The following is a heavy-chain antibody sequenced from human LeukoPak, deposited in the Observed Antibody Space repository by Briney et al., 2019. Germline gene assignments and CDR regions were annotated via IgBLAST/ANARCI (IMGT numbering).Heavy chain of an antibody. J-gene: IGHJ4*02. CDR2: LSFDGTTK. D-gene: IGHD2-8*01. CDR1: GFTFSSFG. CDR3: AKEYCSNSVCHSLDY. Sequence: GGSLRLSCAASGFTFSSFGMHWVRQAPGKGLEWVAVLSFDGTTKYYTDSVKGRFTISRDNSKNTLYLQMNSLRPEDTAVYYCAKEYCSNSVCHSLDYWGQGTLVTVSS. V-gene: IGHV3-30*18.